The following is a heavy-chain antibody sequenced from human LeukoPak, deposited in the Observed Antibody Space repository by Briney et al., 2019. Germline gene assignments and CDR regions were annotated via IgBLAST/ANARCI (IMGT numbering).Heavy chain of an antibody. CDR2: IYSGGST. J-gene: IGHJ4*02. D-gene: IGHD5-18*01. Sequence: GGSLRLSCAASEFSVGSNYMTWVRQAPGKGLEWVSLIYSGGSTYYADSVKGRFTISRDNSKNTLYLQMNSLRAEDTAVYYCAKDPGYSYGTSFDYWGQGTLVTVSS. CDR3: AKDPGYSYGTSFDY. V-gene: IGHV3-66*02. CDR1: EFSVGSNY.